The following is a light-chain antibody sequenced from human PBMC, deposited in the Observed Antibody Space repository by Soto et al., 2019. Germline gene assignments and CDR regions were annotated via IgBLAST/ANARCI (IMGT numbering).Light chain of an antibody. CDR2: LGS. CDR3: IQALQTPPLFT. J-gene: IGKJ3*01. V-gene: IGKV2-28*01. CDR1: QSLLHSNGYNY. Sequence: DIVMTQSPLSLPVTPGEPASISCRSSQSLLHSNGYNYLDWYLQKPGQSPQLLIYLGSNRTSRVHVRMNGSGSGTDFTLKSSRVESEDVGVYYCIQALQTPPLFTFGPGTKVDIK.